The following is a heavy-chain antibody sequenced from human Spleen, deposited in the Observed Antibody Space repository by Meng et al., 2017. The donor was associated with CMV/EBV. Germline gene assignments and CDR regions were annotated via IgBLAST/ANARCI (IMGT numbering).Heavy chain of an antibody. Sequence: SETLSLTCAVYGESFRGFYWNWIRQPPGKGLEWIGEIDQSGSTNYNPSLKSRVSVSVDTSKNHFSLKLTSVTAADTAVYYCARGKMVYAKRNYYYLMDVWGQGTTVTVSS. J-gene: IGHJ6*02. V-gene: IGHV4-34*01. CDR3: ARGKMVYAKRNYYYLMDV. D-gene: IGHD2-8*01. CDR1: GESFRGFY. CDR2: IDQSGST.